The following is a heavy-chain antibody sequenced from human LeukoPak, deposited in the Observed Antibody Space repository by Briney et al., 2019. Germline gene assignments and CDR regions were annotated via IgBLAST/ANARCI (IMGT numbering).Heavy chain of an antibody. CDR1: GSSISSYY. Sequence: SETLSLTCTVSGSSISSYYWSWIRQPPGKGLEWIGYIYYSGSTNYNPSLKSRVTISVDTSKNQFSLKLSSVTAADTAVYYCARGYCSSTSCFDAFDIWGRGTMVTVSS. CDR2: IYYSGST. J-gene: IGHJ3*02. CDR3: ARGYCSSTSCFDAFDI. V-gene: IGHV4-59*01. D-gene: IGHD2-2*01.